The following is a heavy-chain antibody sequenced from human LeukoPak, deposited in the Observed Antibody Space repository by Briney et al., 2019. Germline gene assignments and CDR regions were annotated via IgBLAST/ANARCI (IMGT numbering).Heavy chain of an antibody. CDR3: ARDGRDYDILTGYCPHFDY. CDR2: IIPIFGTA. CDR1: GYTFTDYF. V-gene: IGHV1-69*06. D-gene: IGHD3-9*01. Sequence: ASVKVSCKASGYTFTDYFMNWVRQAPGQGLGWMGGIIPIFGTANYAQKFQGRVTITADKSTSTAYMELSSLRSEDTAVYYCARDGRDYDILTGYCPHFDYWGQGTLVTVSS. J-gene: IGHJ4*02.